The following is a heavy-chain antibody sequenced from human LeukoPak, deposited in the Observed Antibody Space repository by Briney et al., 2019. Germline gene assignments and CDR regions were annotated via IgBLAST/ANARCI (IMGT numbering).Heavy chain of an antibody. CDR2: IIPIFGTA. CDR1: GGTFSSYA. Sequence: ASVKVSCKASGGTFSSYAISWVRQAPGQGLEWMGGIIPIFGTANYAQKFQGRVTITADESTSTAYMELSSLRSEDTAVYYCARGYYYDSSGYYTSALSYYYDYGMDVWGQGTTVTVSS. V-gene: IGHV1-69*13. J-gene: IGHJ6*02. D-gene: IGHD3-22*01. CDR3: ARGYYYDSSGYYTSALSYYYDYGMDV.